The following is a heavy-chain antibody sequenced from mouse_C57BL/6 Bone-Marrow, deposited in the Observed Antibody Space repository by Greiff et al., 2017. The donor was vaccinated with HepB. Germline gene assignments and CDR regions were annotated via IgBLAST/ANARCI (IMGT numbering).Heavy chain of an antibody. CDR1: GYTFTDYY. J-gene: IGHJ4*01. CDR3: ARRGLLLPYYAMDY. Sequence: VQLQQSGAELVRPGASVKLSCKASGYTFTDYYINWVKQRPGQGLEWIARIYPGSGNTYYNEKFKGKATLTAEKSSSTAYMQLSSLTSEDSAVYFCARRGLLLPYYAMDYWGQGPSVTVSS. D-gene: IGHD1-1*01. CDR2: IYPGSGNT. V-gene: IGHV1-76*01.